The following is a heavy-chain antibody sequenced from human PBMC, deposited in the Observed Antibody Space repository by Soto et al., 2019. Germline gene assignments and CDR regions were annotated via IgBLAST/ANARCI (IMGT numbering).Heavy chain of an antibody. V-gene: IGHV3-23*01. D-gene: IGHD3-22*01. J-gene: IGHJ4*02. CDR2: ISGSGGST. CDR1: GFTFSSYA. CDR3: AKDPITMIVVPKGKTFRADY. Sequence: EVQLLESGGGLVQPGGSLRLSCAASGFTFSSYAMSWVRQAPGKGLEWVSAISGSGGSTYYADSVKGRFTISRDNSKNTLYLQMNSLRAEDTAVYYCAKDPITMIVVPKGKTFRADYWGQGTLVTVSS.